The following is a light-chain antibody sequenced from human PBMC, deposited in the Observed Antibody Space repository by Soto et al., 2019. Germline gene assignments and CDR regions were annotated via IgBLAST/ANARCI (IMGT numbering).Light chain of an antibody. J-gene: IGLJ3*02. CDR2: YDS. V-gene: IGLV3-21*04. Sequence: SYALTQPPSVSVAPGETARIACGGNNIGSESVHWYQQKPGQAPVLIIYYDSRRPSGIPELFSGSNSGKTATLIISRVAAGDEDDYYCQVWDGSSDQQVFGGGTKLTVL. CDR1: NIGSES. CDR3: QVWDGSSDQQV.